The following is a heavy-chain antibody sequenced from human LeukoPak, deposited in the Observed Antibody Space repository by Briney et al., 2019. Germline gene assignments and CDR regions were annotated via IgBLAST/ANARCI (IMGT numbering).Heavy chain of an antibody. J-gene: IGHJ4*02. V-gene: IGHV3-74*01. CDR2: INSDGSST. CDR1: GFTFSSYW. CDR3: AKDRDSSSRGFYFDY. Sequence: GGSLRLSCLASGFTFSSYWMHWVRQAPGKGLVWVSRINSDGSSTNYADSVKGRFTISRDNSKNTLYLQMSSLRAEDTAVYYCAKDRDSSSRGFYFDYWGQGTLVTVSS. D-gene: IGHD6-13*01.